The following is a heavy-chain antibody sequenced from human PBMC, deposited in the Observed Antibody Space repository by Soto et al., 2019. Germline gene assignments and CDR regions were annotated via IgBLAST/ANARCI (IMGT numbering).Heavy chain of an antibody. CDR2: TYYRSKWYN. CDR1: GDSVSSNSAA. V-gene: IGHV6-1*01. J-gene: IGHJ5*02. Sequence: PSQTLSLTCAISGDSVSSNSAALNWIRQSPSRGLEWLGRTYYRSKWYNDYAVSVKSRITINPDTPKNQFSLQLNSVTPEDTAVYYCAREIVVVVAATYKFRFDPWGQGTLVTVSS. D-gene: IGHD2-15*01. CDR3: AREIVVVVAATYKFRFDP.